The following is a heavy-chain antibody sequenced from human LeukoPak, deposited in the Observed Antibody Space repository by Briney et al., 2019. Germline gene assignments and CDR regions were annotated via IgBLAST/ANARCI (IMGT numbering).Heavy chain of an antibody. D-gene: IGHD3-9*01. J-gene: IGHJ4*02. CDR2: ISGRGSRT. CDR1: GFPFTTYA. V-gene: IGHV3-23*01. Sequence: GGSLRLSCAASGFPFTTYAMSWVRQAPGKGLEWVSAISGRGSRTYYADSVKGRFTISRDNSENTLYLQMNRLRADDTAIYYCAKSTWFDYFDYWGQGTLVTVSS. CDR3: AKSTWFDYFDY.